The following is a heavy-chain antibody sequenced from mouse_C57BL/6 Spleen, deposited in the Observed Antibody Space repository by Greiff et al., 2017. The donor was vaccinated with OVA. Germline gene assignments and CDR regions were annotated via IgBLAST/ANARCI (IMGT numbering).Heavy chain of an antibody. CDR2: IYPSDSET. V-gene: IGHV1-61*01. CDR1: GYTFTSYW. D-gene: IGHD3-1*01. Sequence: QVQLQQSGPELVKPGSSVKLSCKASGYTFTSYWMDWVKQRPGQGLEWIGNIYPSDSETHYNQKFKDKATLTVDKSSSTAYMQLSSLTSEDSAVYYCARGDSAFFDYWGQGTTLTVSS. J-gene: IGHJ2*01. CDR3: ARGDSAFFDY.